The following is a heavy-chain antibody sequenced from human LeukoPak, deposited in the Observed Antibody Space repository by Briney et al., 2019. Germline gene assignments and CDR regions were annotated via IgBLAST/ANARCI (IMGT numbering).Heavy chain of an antibody. D-gene: IGHD1-26*01. CDR1: GFTFSSYS. Sequence: SGGSLRLSCAASGFTFSSYSMNWVRQAPGKGLEWVSSISSSSSYIYYADSVKGRFTISRDNAKNSLYLQMSSLRAEDTAVYYCARVRWELRGNYFDYWGQGTLVTVSS. V-gene: IGHV3-21*01. J-gene: IGHJ4*02. CDR3: ARVRWELRGNYFDY. CDR2: ISSSSSYI.